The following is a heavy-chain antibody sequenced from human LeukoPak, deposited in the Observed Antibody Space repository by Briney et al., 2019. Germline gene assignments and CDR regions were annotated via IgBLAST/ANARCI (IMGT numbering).Heavy chain of an antibody. Sequence: PGGSLRLSCAASGFTFSNYGMHWVRQAPGKGLEWLAFIRYDGSNKYYADSVKGRFTISRDNSKNTMSLQMNSLRAEDTAVYYCAKGGSVGKVLGIQNRVAFDIWGQGTMVTVSS. D-gene: IGHD4/OR15-4a*01. CDR3: AKGGSVGKVLGIQNRVAFDI. CDR2: IRYDGSNK. J-gene: IGHJ3*02. CDR1: GFTFSNYG. V-gene: IGHV3-30*02.